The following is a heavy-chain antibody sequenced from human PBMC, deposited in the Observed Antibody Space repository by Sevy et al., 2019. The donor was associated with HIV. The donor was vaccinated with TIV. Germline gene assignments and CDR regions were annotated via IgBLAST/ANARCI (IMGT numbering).Heavy chain of an antibody. CDR1: GYSFAKFW. D-gene: IGHD3-3*01. CDR3: ARGSVSGYSYFDY. CDR2: VYPGDSDT. Sequence: GESLKISCRVSGYSFAKFWIGWVRQMPGKGLEWVGMVYPGDSDTRYGPSFQGQVTISADKSINTAYLQWRSLRASDTALDYCARGSVSGYSYFDYWGQGTLVTVSS. V-gene: IGHV5-51*01. J-gene: IGHJ4*02.